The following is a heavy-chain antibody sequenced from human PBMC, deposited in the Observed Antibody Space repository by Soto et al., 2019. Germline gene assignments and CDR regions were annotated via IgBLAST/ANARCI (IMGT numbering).Heavy chain of an antibody. Sequence: ESGGGVVPPGRSLRLSCAASGFTFSSYGMHWVRQAPGKGLEWVAVISYDGSNKYYADSVKGRFTISRDNSKNTLYLQMNSLRAEDTAVYYCAKGRGTFQHWGQGTLVTVSS. CDR2: ISYDGSNK. J-gene: IGHJ1*01. D-gene: IGHD1-1*01. V-gene: IGHV3-30*18. CDR1: GFTFSSYG. CDR3: AKGRGTFQH.